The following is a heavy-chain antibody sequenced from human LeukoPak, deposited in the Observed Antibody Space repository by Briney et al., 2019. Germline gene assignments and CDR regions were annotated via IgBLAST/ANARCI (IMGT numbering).Heavy chain of an antibody. V-gene: IGHV3-20*04. CDR3: AKDRGDYRVRYFFDY. D-gene: IGHD2-21*02. J-gene: IGHJ4*02. CDR2: INWNGGST. Sequence: GGSLRLSCAASGFTFDDYGMSWVRQAPGKGLEWVSGINWNGGSTGYADSVKGRFTISRDNSKNTLYLQMNSLRAEDTAVYYCAKDRGDYRVRYFFDYWGQGTLVTVSS. CDR1: GFTFDDYG.